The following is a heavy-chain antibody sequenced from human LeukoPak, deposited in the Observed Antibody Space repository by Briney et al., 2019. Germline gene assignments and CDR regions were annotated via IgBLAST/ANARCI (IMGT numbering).Heavy chain of an antibody. D-gene: IGHD3-10*01. CDR2: IGANSAL. V-gene: IGHV3-48*02. J-gene: IGHJ3*02. CDR3: AREGYYGTFDI. Sequence: PGRSLRLSCAASGFTFSDYSMNWVRQAPGEGLEWVSYIGANSALYYADSVKGRFTISRDNAKNSLSLQMNSLRDDDTAVYYCAREGYYGTFDIWGQGTVVTVRS. CDR1: GFTFSDYS.